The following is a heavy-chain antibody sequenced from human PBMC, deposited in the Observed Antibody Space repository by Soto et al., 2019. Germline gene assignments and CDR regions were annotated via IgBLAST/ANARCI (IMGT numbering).Heavy chain of an antibody. CDR2: ITSSGDYT. V-gene: IGHV3-11*05. CDR1: GFTFSNYY. D-gene: IGHD1-1*01. J-gene: IGHJ4*02. Sequence: QVQLVESGGGLVKPGGSLRLSCAASGFTFSNYYMSWIRQAPGKGLEWVSYITSSGDYTKYADSVKGRFTISRDNATNSLYLQMNSLRAEDTAVYYCARENGERGLDYWGQGILVTVSS. CDR3: ARENGERGLDY.